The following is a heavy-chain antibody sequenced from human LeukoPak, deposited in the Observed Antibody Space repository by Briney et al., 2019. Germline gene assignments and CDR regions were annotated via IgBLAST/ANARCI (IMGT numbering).Heavy chain of an antibody. CDR3: AKDPSSTVTTGPYAFDI. D-gene: IGHD4-17*01. J-gene: IGHJ3*02. CDR1: GFTFSSYG. V-gene: IGHV3-30*18. CDR2: ISYDGSNK. Sequence: GGSLRLSCAASGFTFSSYGMHWVRQAPGKGLEWVAVISYDGSNKYYADSVKGRFTISRDNSKNTLYLQMNSLRAEDTAVYYCAKDPSSTVTTGPYAFDIWGQGTMVTVSS.